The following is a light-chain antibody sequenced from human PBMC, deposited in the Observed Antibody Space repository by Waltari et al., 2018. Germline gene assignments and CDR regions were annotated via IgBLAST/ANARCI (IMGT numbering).Light chain of an antibody. CDR3: QQYWSYPIT. J-gene: IGKJ5*01. CDR1: QGITDH. Sequence: DIQMTQSPSSLSASVGHKVTLTCRARQGITDHLAWFQLKPGKAPKSLIYAASRLQSGVPSKFSGSGSGTDFTLTIHSLQPEDFATYYCQQYWSYPITFAQGTRLEIE. CDR2: AAS. V-gene: IGKV1-16*02.